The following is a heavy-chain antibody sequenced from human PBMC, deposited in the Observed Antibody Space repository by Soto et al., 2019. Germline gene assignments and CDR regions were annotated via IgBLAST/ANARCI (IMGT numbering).Heavy chain of an antibody. J-gene: IGHJ6*02. V-gene: IGHV4-30-4*01. CDR3: ARDRVPEDYYGMDV. CDR2: IYYSGST. CDR1: GGSISSGDYY. Sequence: QVQLQESGPGLVKPSQTLSLTCTVSGGSISSGDYYWSWIRQPPGKVLEWIGYIYYSGSTYYNPSLKSRVTISVDTSKNQFSLKLSSVTAADTAVYYCARDRVPEDYYGMDVWGQVNTVTVSS.